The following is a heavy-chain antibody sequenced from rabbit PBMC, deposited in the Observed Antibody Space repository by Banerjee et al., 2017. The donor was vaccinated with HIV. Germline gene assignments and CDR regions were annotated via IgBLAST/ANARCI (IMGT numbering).Heavy chain of an antibody. Sequence: QEQLVESGGGLVQPEGSLTLTCKASGFDFSSNVVCWVRQAPGKGLEWIACINAGTDITWYANWAKGRFTISKTSSTTVTLQMTSLTAADTATYFCARDTDGGSSYYSLWGPGTLVTVS. D-gene: IGHD8-1*01. V-gene: IGHV1S45*01. CDR1: GFDFSSNVV. J-gene: IGHJ4*01. CDR2: INAGTDIT. CDR3: ARDTDGGSSYYSL.